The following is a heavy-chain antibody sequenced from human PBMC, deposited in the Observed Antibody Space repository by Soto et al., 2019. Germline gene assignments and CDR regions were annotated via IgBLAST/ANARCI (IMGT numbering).Heavy chain of an antibody. CDR3: ARDQGMVRGVGIDY. Sequence: QVQLVESGGGVVQPGRSLRLSCAASGFTFSSYGMHWVRQAPGKGLEWVAVIWYDGSNKYYADSVKGRFTISRDNSKNTLYLQMNSLRAEDTAVYYCARDQGMVRGVGIDYWGQGTLVTVSS. CDR2: IWYDGSNK. J-gene: IGHJ4*02. D-gene: IGHD3-10*01. CDR1: GFTFSSYG. V-gene: IGHV3-33*01.